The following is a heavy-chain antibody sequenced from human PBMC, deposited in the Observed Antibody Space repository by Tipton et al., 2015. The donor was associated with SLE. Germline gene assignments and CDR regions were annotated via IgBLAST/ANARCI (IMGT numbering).Heavy chain of an antibody. D-gene: IGHD1-26*01. Sequence: SLRLSCAASGFTFNSYEMNWVRQAPGKGLEWVSYISSSGSTKYYADSVKGRFTISRDNSKNTLYLQMNSLRGEDTAAYYCAKDQGGYSGSSTGFDYWGQGTLVTVSS. CDR3: AKDQGGYSGSSTGFDY. J-gene: IGHJ4*02. CDR2: ISSSGSTK. V-gene: IGHV3-48*03. CDR1: GFTFNSYE.